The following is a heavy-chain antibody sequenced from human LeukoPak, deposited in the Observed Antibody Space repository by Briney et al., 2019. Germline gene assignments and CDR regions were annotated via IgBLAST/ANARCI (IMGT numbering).Heavy chain of an antibody. J-gene: IGHJ5*02. CDR2: IYYSGST. Sequence: SETLSLTCAVSGGSISGGGYSWSWIRQPPGKGLEWIGYIYYSGSTNYNPSLKSRVTISVDTSKNQFSLKLSSVTAADTAVYYCARGSPNWFDPWGQGTLVTVSS. CDR1: GGSISGGGYS. V-gene: IGHV4-61*08. CDR3: ARGSPNWFDP.